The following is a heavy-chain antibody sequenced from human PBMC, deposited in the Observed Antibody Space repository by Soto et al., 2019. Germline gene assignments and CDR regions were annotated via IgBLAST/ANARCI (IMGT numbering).Heavy chain of an antibody. CDR3: ARAGRYGSGSYFDY. CDR2: IIPIFGTA. J-gene: IGHJ4*02. V-gene: IGHV1-69*01. Sequence: QVQLVQSGAEVKKPGSSVKVSCKASGGTFSSYAISWVRQAPGQGLEWMGGIIPIFGTANYAQKFQGRVTITADESTSTDYMELSSLRSEDTAVYYCARAGRYGSGSYFDYWGQGTLVTVSS. CDR1: GGTFSSYA. D-gene: IGHD3-10*01.